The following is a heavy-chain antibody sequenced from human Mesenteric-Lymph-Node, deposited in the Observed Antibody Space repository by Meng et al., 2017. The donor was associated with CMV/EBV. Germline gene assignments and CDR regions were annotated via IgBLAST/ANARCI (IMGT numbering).Heavy chain of an antibody. CDR1: GFTFSTFW. J-gene: IGHJ5*02. CDR3: ARDPQTTTQMFLGWFDP. Sequence: GGSLRLSCAASGFTFSTFWMHWVRQVPGKGLEWVSSISSSSIYIYYADSVKGRFTISRDNAKNSLYLQMNSLRVEDTAVYYCARDPQTTTQMFLGWFDPWGQGTQVTVSS. D-gene: IGHD1-14*01. CDR2: ISSSSIYI. V-gene: IGHV3-21*01.